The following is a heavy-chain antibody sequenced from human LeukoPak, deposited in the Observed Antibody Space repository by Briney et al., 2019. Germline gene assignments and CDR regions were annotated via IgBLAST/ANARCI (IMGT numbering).Heavy chain of an antibody. CDR1: GITFSNYA. V-gene: IGHV3-23*01. Sequence: PGGSLRLSCAASGITFSNYAMSWVRQAPGKGLEWVSGISDSGDGTYYADSVKGRFTISVDSSKNTLYLQINSLRAEDTAVYYCAREAPPYGMDVWGQGTTVTVSS. CDR3: AREAPPYGMDV. CDR2: ISDSGDGT. J-gene: IGHJ6*02.